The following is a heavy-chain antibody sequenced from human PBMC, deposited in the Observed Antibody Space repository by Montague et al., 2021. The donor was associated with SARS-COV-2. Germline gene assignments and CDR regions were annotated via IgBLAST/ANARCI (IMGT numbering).Heavy chain of an antibody. CDR2: IYTSGTT. Sequence: SETLSLTCDVYGDSISSYYWSWIRQPAGKGLEWIGRIYTSGTTTYNPSLESRVTISLDTSKNQFSLKLSSVTAADTAIYYCARDRDDPLTGYSNDAFDIWGQGTMVTVSS. CDR3: ARDRDDPLTGYSNDAFDI. V-gene: IGHV4-4*07. CDR1: GDSISSYY. J-gene: IGHJ3*02. D-gene: IGHD3-9*01.